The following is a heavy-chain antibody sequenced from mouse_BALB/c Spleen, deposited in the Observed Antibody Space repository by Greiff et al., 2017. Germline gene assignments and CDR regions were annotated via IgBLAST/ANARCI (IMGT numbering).Heavy chain of an antibody. J-gene: IGHJ4*01. D-gene: IGHD1-1*01. CDR2: ISSGGGNT. CDR1: GFTFSSYT. V-gene: IGHV5-9*03. CDR3: ARYRSYGSSYAMDY. Sequence: DVKVEESGGGLVKPGGSLKLSCAASGFTFSSYTMSWVRQTPEKRLEWVATISSGGGNTYYPDSVKGRFTISRDNAKNNLYLQMSSLRSEDTALYYGARYRSYGSSYAMDYWGQGTSVTVS.